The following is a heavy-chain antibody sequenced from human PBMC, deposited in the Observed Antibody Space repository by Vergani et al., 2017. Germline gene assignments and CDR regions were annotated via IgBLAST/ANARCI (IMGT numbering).Heavy chain of an antibody. J-gene: IGHJ5*02. V-gene: IGHV4-34*01. Sequence: QVQLQQWGAGLLKPSETLSLTCAVYGGSFSGYYWSWIRHPPGKGLEWIGEINHSGSTNYNLSLKSRVTISVDTYKNQFSLTLSSVTAADTAVYYCASKPEWLQSWCDPWGQGTLVTVSS. CDR2: INHSGST. CDR3: ASKPEWLQSWCDP. CDR1: GGSFSGYY. D-gene: IGHD5-12*01.